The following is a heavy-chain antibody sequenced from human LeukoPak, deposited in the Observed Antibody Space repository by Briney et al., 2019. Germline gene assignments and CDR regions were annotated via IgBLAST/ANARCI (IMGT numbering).Heavy chain of an antibody. D-gene: IGHD5-18*01. CDR2: IYYSGST. J-gene: IGHJ3*02. V-gene: IGHV4-59*01. Sequence: SETLSLTCTVSGGSISSYYWSWIRQPSGKGLEWIGYIYYSGSTNYNPSLKSRVTISVDTSKNQFSLKLSSVTAADTAVYYCARDHIQLRAFDIWGQGTMVTVSS. CDR3: ARDHIQLRAFDI. CDR1: GGSISSYY.